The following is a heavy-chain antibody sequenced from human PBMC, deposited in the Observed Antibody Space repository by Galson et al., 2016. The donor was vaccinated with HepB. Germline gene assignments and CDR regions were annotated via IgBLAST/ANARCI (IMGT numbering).Heavy chain of an antibody. D-gene: IGHD6-13*01. V-gene: IGHV3-7*01. CDR3: ARDAYSSSFVYWFDP. Sequence: SLRLSCAASGFTFSSYWMSWVRQAPGKGLEWVANIKEDGSEKYYVDPVKGRFTISRDNAKNSLYLQMNSLRAEDTAVYYCARDAYSSSFVYWFDPWGQGTLVTVSS. CDR2: IKEDGSEK. J-gene: IGHJ5*02. CDR1: GFTFSSYW.